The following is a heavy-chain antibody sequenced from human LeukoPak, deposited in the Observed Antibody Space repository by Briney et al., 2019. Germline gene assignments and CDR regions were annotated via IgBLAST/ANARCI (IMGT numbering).Heavy chain of an antibody. V-gene: IGHV4-39*07. D-gene: IGHD6-13*01. Sequence: PSETLSLTCTVSGCSISSGDYYWSWIRQPPGKGLEWIGSIYHSGSTYYNPSLKSRVTISVDTSKNQFSLKLSSVTAADTAVYYCARVRQQLGRYFDYWGQGTLVTVSS. CDR2: IYHSGST. CDR1: GCSISSGDYY. J-gene: IGHJ4*02. CDR3: ARVRQQLGRYFDY.